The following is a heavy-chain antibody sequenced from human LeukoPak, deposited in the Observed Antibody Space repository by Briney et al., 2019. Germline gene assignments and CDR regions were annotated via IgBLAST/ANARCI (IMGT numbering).Heavy chain of an antibody. J-gene: IGHJ3*02. CDR3: ARDSPPDI. CDR2: ISSSSSTI. V-gene: IGHV3-48*01. Sequence: GGSLRLSCAASGFTFSSYGMSWVRQAPGKGLEWVSYISSSSSTIYYADSVKGRFTISRDNAKNSLYLRMNSLRAEDTAVYYCARDSPPDIWGQGTMVTVSS. CDR1: GFTFSSYG.